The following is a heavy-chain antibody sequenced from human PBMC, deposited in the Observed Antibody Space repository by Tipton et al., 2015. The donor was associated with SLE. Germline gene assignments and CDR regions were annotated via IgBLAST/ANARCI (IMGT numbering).Heavy chain of an antibody. Sequence: LRLSCTVSGGSISSGRYYWSWIRQPAGKGLEWIGYIYTSGSTNYNPSLKSRVTISVDTSKNQFSLKLSSVTAADTAVYYCARDLGDDIWGQGTMVTVSS. CDR2: IYTSGST. V-gene: IGHV4-61*09. CDR1: GGSISSGRYY. D-gene: IGHD3-16*01. J-gene: IGHJ3*02. CDR3: ARDLGDDI.